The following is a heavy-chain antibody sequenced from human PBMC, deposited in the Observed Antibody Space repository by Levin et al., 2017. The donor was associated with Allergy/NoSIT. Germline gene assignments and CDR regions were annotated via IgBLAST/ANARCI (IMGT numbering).Heavy chain of an antibody. CDR1: GYIFMSFS. Sequence: ASVKVSCKTSGYIFMSFSINWVRQAPGQGLEWMGWVSGDGANTNYAQKFHGRITLTTDTSTTTAYMELGNLTSDDTAVYYCARGGYCTRPTSYTFCDNWGQGTLVTVSS. J-gene: IGHJ4*02. CDR3: ARGGYCTRPTSYTFCDN. CDR2: VSGDGANT. D-gene: IGHD6-6*01. V-gene: IGHV1-18*04.